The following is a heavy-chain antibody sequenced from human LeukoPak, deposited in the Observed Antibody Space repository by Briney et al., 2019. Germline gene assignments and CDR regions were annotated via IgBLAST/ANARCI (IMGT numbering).Heavy chain of an antibody. CDR3: AKGGLLWFGELYRY. D-gene: IGHD3-10*01. V-gene: IGHV3-30*18. CDR1: GFTYSSYG. J-gene: IGHJ4*02. CDR2: ISYDGSNK. Sequence: GGSLRLSCAASGFTYSSYGMHWVRQAPGKGLEWVAVISYDGSNKYYADSVKGRFTISRDNSKNTLYLQMNSLRAEDTAVYYCAKGGLLWFGELYRYWGQGTLVTVSS.